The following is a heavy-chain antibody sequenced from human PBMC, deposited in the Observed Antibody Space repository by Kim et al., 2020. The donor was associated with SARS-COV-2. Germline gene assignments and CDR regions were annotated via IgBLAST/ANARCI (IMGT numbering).Heavy chain of an antibody. J-gene: IGHJ4*02. CDR2: IRRRGSTI. D-gene: IGHD3-3*01. CDR3: AREFRSVTIFGVVISPFDY. Sequence: GGSLRLSCAASGFTFSSYEMNWVRQAPGKGLEWVSYIRRRGSTIFYADSVKGRFTISRDKAKNSLYLQMNSLRAWDTAVYDCAREFRSVTIFGVVISPFDYCGQRTLVTASS. CDR1: GFTFSSYE. V-gene: IGHV3-48*03.